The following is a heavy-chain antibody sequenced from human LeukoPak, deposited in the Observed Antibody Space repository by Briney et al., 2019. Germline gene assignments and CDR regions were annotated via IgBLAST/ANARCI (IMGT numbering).Heavy chain of an antibody. D-gene: IGHD6-19*01. CDR1: GFTFGDYA. CDR3: TRDEAVAVSRYFDC. Sequence: GGSLRLSCSASGFTFGDYAMSWVRQAPGKGLEWVGFIRTKSYGGTTECAASVQGRFTISRDDSKSVAYLQMNSLKTEDTTVYYCTRDEAVAVSRYFDCWGQGTLVTVSS. J-gene: IGHJ4*02. CDR2: IRTKSYGGTT. V-gene: IGHV3-49*04.